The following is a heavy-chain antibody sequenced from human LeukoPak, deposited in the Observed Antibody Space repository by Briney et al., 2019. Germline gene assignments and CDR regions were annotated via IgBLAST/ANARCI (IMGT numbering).Heavy chain of an antibody. D-gene: IGHD6-13*01. CDR2: INPSSGST. CDR3: ARGNSGIAAAAAPDY. V-gene: IGHV1-46*01. J-gene: IGHJ4*02. Sequence: ASVKVSCKASGYTFTSYYMHWVRQAPGQGLEWMGIINPSSGSTSYAQKFQGRVTMTRDTSTSTVYMELSSLRSEDTAVYYCARGNSGIAAAAAPDYWGQGTLVTVSS. CDR1: GYTFTSYY.